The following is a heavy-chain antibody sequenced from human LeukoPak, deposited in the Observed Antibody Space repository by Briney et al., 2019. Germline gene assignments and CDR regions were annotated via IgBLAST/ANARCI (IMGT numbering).Heavy chain of an antibody. CDR2: IYTSGST. D-gene: IGHD3-22*01. CDR1: GGSISSYY. V-gene: IGHV4-4*07. CDR3: ARERDSSGYYPSTPGI. Sequence: SETLSLTCTVSGGSISSYYWSWIRQPAGKGLEWIGRIYTSGSTNYNPSLKSRVTISVDTSKNQFSLKLSSVTAADTAVYYCARERDSSGYYPSTPGIWGQGTLVTVSS. J-gene: IGHJ4*02.